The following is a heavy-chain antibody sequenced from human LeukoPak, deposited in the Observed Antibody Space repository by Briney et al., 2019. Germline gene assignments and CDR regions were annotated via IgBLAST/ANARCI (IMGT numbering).Heavy chain of an antibody. CDR3: ARHECGGSCYPEDY. D-gene: IGHD2-15*01. CDR2: IYYTGNT. CDR1: GGSISNY. V-gene: IGHV4-59*08. Sequence: SETLSLTCTVAGGSISNYWSWIRQSPGKGLEWIGYIYYTGNTNYNPSLESRVIISVDTSKNQFSLKLSSVTAADTAVYYCARHECGGSCYPEDYWGQGTLVTVSP. J-gene: IGHJ4*02.